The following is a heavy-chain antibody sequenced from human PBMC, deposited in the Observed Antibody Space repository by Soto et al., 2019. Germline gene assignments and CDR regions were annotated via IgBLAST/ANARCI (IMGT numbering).Heavy chain of an antibody. J-gene: IGHJ5*02. CDR1: GYTFTSYG. D-gene: IGHD2-2*01. V-gene: IGHV1-18*01. CDR3: ARGLGDIVVVPAAVNWFDP. CDR2: ISAYNGNT. Sequence: GASVKVSCKASGYTFTSYGISWVRQAPGQGLEWMGWISAYNGNTNYAQKLQGRVTMTTDTSTSTAYMELRSLRSDDTAAYYCARGLGDIVVVPAAVNWFDPWGQGTLVTVSS.